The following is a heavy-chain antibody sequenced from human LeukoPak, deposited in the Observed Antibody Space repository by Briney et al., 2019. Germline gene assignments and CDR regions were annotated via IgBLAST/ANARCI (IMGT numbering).Heavy chain of an antibody. CDR2: NYISRST. CDR1: GGSISSGNYY. D-gene: IGHD3-16*02. Sequence: SQTLSLTCTVSGGSISSGNYYWSWIRQPAGKGVEWVGRNYISRSTNYNPSLHSRSTRSVDTAKNQFSLKLSSVTAADTAVYYCAREPTPDGDYDYVWGSYRGHFDYWGQGTLVTVSS. CDR3: AREPTPDGDYDYVWGSYRGHFDY. J-gene: IGHJ4*02. V-gene: IGHV4-61*02.